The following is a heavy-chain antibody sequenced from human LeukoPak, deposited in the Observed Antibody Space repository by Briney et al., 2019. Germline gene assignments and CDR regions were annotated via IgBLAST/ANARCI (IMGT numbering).Heavy chain of an antibody. CDR1: GYNFTIYW. CDR2: IYPGDSET. Sequence: GESLKISCKGSGYNFTIYWIGWVRQMPGKGLEGMGIIYPGDSETRYSPSFQGQVTMSVDKSITTAYLQWSSLQASDTAMYYCARSGSYYGPYDYWGQGTLVTVSS. V-gene: IGHV5-51*01. CDR3: ARSGSYYGPYDY. D-gene: IGHD1-26*01. J-gene: IGHJ4*02.